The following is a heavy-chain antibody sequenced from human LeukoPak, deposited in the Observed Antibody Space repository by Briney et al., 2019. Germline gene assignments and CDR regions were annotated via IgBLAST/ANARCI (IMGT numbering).Heavy chain of an antibody. CDR1: GGTFSSYA. CDR3: ARDVYSYGYYFDY. Sequence: GASVKVSCKASGGTFSSYAISWVRQAPGQGLEWMGGIIPIFGTANYAQKFQGRVTITADESTNTAYMELSSLRSEDTAVYYCARDVYSYGYYFDYWGQGTLVTVSS. CDR2: IIPIFGTA. V-gene: IGHV1-69*01. J-gene: IGHJ4*02. D-gene: IGHD5-18*01.